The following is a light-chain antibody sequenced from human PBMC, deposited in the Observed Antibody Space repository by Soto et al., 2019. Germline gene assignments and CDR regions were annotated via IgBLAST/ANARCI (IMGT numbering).Light chain of an antibody. J-gene: IGLJ2*01. CDR1: SGSVSTNYY. Sequence: QAVVTQEPSFSVSPGGTVTLTCGLRSGSVSTNYYPAWYQQAPGQAPRTLIYDTYTRSSGVPDRFSGSILGTKAALTITGAQADDESDYYCVLYMGSGTWLFGGGTKLPVL. CDR2: DTY. V-gene: IGLV8-61*01. CDR3: VLYMGSGTWL.